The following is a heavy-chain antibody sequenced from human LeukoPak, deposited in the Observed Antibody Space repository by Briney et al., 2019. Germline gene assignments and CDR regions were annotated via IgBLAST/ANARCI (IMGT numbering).Heavy chain of an antibody. CDR2: ISYDGSNK. CDR3: AREGPRGNSQFDY. D-gene: IGHD2/OR15-2a*01. J-gene: IGHJ4*02. CDR1: GFTFSSYG. V-gene: IGHV3-30*03. Sequence: GGSLRLSCAASGFTFSSYGMHWVRQAPGKGLEWVAVISYDGSNKYYTDSVKGRLTISRDNSKNTLYLQMNSLRAEDTAVYYCAREGPRGNSQFDYWGQGTLVTVSS.